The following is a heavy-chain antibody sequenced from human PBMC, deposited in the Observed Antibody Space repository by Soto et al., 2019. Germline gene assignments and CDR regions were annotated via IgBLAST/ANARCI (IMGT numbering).Heavy chain of an antibody. CDR1: GFTFSSYA. D-gene: IGHD3-10*01. CDR2: ISGSGGST. V-gene: IGHV3-23*01. Sequence: GGSLRLSCAASGFTFSSYAMSWVRQAPGKGLEWVSAISGSGGSTYYADSVKGRFTISRDNSKNTLYLQMNSLRAEDTAVYYCAKYRLWFGELLYDTMDVWGQGTTVTVSS. CDR3: AKYRLWFGELLYDTMDV. J-gene: IGHJ6*02.